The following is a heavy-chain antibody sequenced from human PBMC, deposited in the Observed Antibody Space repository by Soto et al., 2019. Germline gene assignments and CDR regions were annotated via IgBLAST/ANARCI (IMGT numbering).Heavy chain of an antibody. V-gene: IGHV3-33*01. J-gene: IGHJ4*02. Sequence: QVPLVESGGGVVQPGRSLRLSCAASGFTFSSYGMHWVRQAPGKGLEWVAVIWYDGSNKYYADSVKGRFTISRDNSKNTLYLQMNSLRAEDTAVYYCARVSAVERGIAAADYWGQGTLVTVSS. CDR1: GFTFSSYG. D-gene: IGHD6-13*01. CDR2: IWYDGSNK. CDR3: ARVSAVERGIAAADY.